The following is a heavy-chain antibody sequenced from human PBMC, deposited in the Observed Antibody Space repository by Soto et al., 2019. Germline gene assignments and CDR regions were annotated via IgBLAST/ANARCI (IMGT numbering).Heavy chain of an antibody. Sequence: ASVKVSCKASGYSFAGYYIHWVRQAPGQGLEWMGWINPNSGATNFAQKFQGRVTMTRDTSISTAYMELRSLRSDDTAVFYCARGQDCGTINCYTGGDYFDYWGQGTLVTVSS. V-gene: IGHV1-2*02. CDR1: GYSFAGYY. CDR2: INPNSGAT. J-gene: IGHJ4*02. CDR3: ARGQDCGTINCYTGGDYFDY. D-gene: IGHD2-2*02.